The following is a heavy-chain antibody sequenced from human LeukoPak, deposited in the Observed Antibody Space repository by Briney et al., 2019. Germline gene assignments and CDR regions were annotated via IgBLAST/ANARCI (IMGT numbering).Heavy chain of an antibody. Sequence: PGGSLRLSCAASGFTFSSSAMSWVRQVPGKGLEWVSSISSSSSYIYYADSVKGRFTISRDNAKNSLYLQMNSLRAEDTAVYYCARGPTLGYYGMDVWGQGTTVTVSS. CDR3: ARGPTLGYYGMDV. CDR1: GFTFSSSA. CDR2: ISSSSSYI. J-gene: IGHJ6*02. V-gene: IGHV3-21*01.